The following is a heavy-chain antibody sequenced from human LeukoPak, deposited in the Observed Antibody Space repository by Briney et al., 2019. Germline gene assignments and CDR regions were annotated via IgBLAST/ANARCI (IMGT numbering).Heavy chain of an antibody. CDR1: GGSISSGSYY. V-gene: IGHV4-61*02. CDR2: IYTSGST. J-gene: IGHJ5*02. D-gene: IGHD3-10*01. Sequence: SQTLSLTCTVSGGSISSGSYYWSWIRQPPGKGLEWIGRIYTSGSTNYNPSLKSRVTISVDTSKNQFSLKLSSVTAADTAVYYWARDGGLIWFGELFSWFDPWGQGTRVTVSS. CDR3: ARDGGLIWFGELFSWFDP.